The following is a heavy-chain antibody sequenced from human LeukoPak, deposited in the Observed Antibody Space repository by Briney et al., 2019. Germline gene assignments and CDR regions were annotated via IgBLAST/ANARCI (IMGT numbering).Heavy chain of an antibody. CDR1: GGSISSYY. D-gene: IGHD3-10*01. J-gene: IGHJ3*02. CDR3: ASISFGDRDPDAFDI. Sequence: SETLSLTCTVSGGSISSYYWSWIRQPPGKGLEWIGYIYYSGSTNYNPSLKSRVTISVDTSKNQFSLKPSSVTAADTAVYYCASISFGDRDPDAFDIWGQGTMVTVSS. CDR2: IYYSGST. V-gene: IGHV4-59*01.